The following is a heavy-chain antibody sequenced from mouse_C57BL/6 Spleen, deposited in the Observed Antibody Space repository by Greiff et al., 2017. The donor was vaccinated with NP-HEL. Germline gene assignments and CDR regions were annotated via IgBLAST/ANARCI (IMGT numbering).Heavy chain of an antibody. CDR1: GYTFTSYW. Sequence: QVQLQQPGAELVRPGTSVKLSCKASGYTFTSYWMHWVKQRPGQGLEWIGVIDPSDSYTNYNQKFKGKATLTVDTSSRTAYMQLSSLTSEDSAVYYCARGHYYGSSPYYAMDYWGQGTSVTVSS. D-gene: IGHD1-1*01. CDR2: IDPSDSYT. CDR3: ARGHYYGSSPYYAMDY. V-gene: IGHV1-59*01. J-gene: IGHJ4*01.